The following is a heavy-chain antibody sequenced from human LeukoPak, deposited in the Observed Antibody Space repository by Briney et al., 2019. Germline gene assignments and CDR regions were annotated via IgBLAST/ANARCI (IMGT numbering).Heavy chain of an antibody. V-gene: IGHV1-8*01. CDR2: MNPNSGNT. CDR1: GYTFTSYD. CDR3: AREKTDYGVIRAPDH. Sequence: GASVKVSCKASGYTFTSYDINWVRQATGQGLEWMGWMNPNSGNTGYAQKFQGRVTMTRNTSISTAYMELRSLRSDDTAVYYCAREKTDYGVIRAPDHWGQGTLVTVSS. D-gene: IGHD4-17*01. J-gene: IGHJ4*02.